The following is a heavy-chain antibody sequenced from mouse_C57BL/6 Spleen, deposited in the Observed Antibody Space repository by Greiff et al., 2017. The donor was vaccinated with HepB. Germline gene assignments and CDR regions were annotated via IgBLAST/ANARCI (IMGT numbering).Heavy chain of an antibody. CDR1: GYAFTNYL. D-gene: IGHD1-1*01. CDR2: INPGSGGT. CDR3: SRYGVLDAMDY. Sequence: VQLQQSGAELVRPGTSVKVSCKASGYAFTNYLIEWVKQRPGQGLEWIGVINPGSGGTNYNEKFKGKATLTADKSSSTAYMQLSSLTSEDSAVYFCSRYGVLDAMDYWGQGTSVTVSS. J-gene: IGHJ4*01. V-gene: IGHV1-54*01.